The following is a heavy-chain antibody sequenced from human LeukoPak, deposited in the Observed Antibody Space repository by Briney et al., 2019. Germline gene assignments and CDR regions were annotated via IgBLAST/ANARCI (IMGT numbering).Heavy chain of an antibody. CDR2: INHSGST. CDR1: GGSFSGYY. CDR3: ASYPLLWFGELVDYYGMDV. Sequence: PGTLSLTCAVYGGSFSGYYWSWIRQPPGKGLEWIGEINHSGSTNYNPSLKSRVTISVDTSKNQFSLKLSSVTAADTAVYYCASYPLLWFGELVDYYGMDVWGQGTTVTVSS. J-gene: IGHJ6*02. D-gene: IGHD3-10*01. V-gene: IGHV4-34*01.